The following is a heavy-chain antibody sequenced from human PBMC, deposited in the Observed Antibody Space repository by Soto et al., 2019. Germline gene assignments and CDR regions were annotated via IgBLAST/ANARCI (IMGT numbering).Heavy chain of an antibody. CDR1: GGSISSSTYY. J-gene: IGHJ5*02. D-gene: IGHD3-10*01. V-gene: IGHV4-39*01. CDR2: FFIGGNT. Sequence: PSETLSLTCTVSGGSISSSTYYWGWMRQPPGKGLEWIASFFIGGNTYYNPSLKSRVTISVDKSKNQFSLKLSSVTAADTAVYYCARRDMVRGVMDWFDPWGKGTLVTV. CDR3: ARRDMVRGVMDWFDP.